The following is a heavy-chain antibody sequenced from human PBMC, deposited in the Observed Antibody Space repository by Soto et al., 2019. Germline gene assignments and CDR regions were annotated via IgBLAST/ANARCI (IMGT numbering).Heavy chain of an antibody. CDR1: GYTFTSHV. J-gene: IGHJ4*02. V-gene: IGHV1-8*01. D-gene: IGHD4-17*01. Sequence: SGKVSCKASGYTFTSHVINWVGQATGQGLEWMGWMNPNSGNTGYAQKFQGRVTMTRNTSISTAYMELSSLRSEDTAVYYCARTLYGDNVDYWGQGTLVTVSS. CDR2: MNPNSGNT. CDR3: ARTLYGDNVDY.